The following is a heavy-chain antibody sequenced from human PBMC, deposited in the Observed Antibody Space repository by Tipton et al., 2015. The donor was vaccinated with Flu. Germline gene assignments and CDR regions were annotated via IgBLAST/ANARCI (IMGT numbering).Heavy chain of an antibody. CDR3: ARDMPQGVVVIPPAKRFDI. CDR2: ISPYTGNS. J-gene: IGHJ4*02. V-gene: IGHV1-18*01. D-gene: IGHD2-2*01. CDR1: GYTFTTYG. Sequence: QLVQSGAEVKKPGAPVKVSCQTSGYTFTTYGFSWVRQAPGQGLEWMGWISPYTGNSNHAQRFQGRITMTTDTSTSTAFMEQRSLRSDDTASYYCARDMPQGVVVIPPAKRFDIWGQGTLVTVSS.